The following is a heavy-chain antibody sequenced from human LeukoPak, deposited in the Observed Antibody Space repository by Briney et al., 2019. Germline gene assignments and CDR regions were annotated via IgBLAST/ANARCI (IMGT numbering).Heavy chain of an antibody. D-gene: IGHD1-1*01. V-gene: IGHV3-53*04. CDR1: GFTVSSNY. CDR2: IYSGGST. Sequence: GGSLRLSCAASGFTVSSNYMSWLRQAPGKGLEWVSVIYSGGSTYYADSVKGRFAISRHNSKNTLYLQMNSLRAEDTAVYYGACGLLDPIFDYWGQGTLVTVSS. J-gene: IGHJ4*02. CDR3: ACGLLDPIFDY.